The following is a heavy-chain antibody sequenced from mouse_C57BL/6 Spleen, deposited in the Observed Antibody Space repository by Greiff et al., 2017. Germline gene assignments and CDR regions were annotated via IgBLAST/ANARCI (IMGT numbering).Heavy chain of an antibody. CDR1: GYTFTSYW. D-gene: IGHD1-1*01. Sequence: QVQLQQPGAELVKPGASVKLSCKASGYTFTSYWMHWVKQRPGPGLEWIGMIHPNSGSTNYNEKFKSKATLTVDKSSSTAYMQLSSLTSEDSAVYYCARGLGYYGSSLSYWGQGTLVTVSA. V-gene: IGHV1-64*01. CDR2: IHPNSGST. J-gene: IGHJ3*01. CDR3: ARGLGYYGSSLSY.